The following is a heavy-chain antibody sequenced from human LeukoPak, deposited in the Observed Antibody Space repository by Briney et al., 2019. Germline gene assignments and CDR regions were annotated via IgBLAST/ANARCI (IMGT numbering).Heavy chain of an antibody. CDR1: GFTFSSYA. J-gene: IGHJ4*02. D-gene: IGHD2-8*01. CDR3: ARDGLMVYGFFDY. CDR2: ISYDGSNK. V-gene: IGHV3-30*01. Sequence: PGGSLRFSCAASGFTFSSYAMHWVRQAPGKGLEWVAVISYDGSNKYYADSVKGRFTISRDNSKNTLYLQMNSLRAEDTAVYYCARDGLMVYGFFDYWGQGTLVTVSS.